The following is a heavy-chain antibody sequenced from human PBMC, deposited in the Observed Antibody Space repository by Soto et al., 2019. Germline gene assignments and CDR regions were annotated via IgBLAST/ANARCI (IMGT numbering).Heavy chain of an antibody. D-gene: IGHD1-7*01. CDR3: ARGGGGLELPYNWFDP. Sequence: QVQLVQSGAEVKKPGSSVKVSCKASGGTFSSYAISWVRQAPGQGLEWMGGIIPIFGTANYAQKFQGRVTITADQSTSKAYMGLGSLRSEDTAVYYCARGGGGLELPYNWFDPWGQGTLVTVSS. CDR2: IIPIFGTA. CDR1: GGTFSSYA. V-gene: IGHV1-69*12. J-gene: IGHJ5*02.